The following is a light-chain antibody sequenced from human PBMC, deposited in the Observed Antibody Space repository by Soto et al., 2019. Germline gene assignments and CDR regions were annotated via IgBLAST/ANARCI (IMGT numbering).Light chain of an antibody. CDR1: QSVTSSY. Sequence: EIVLTQSPGTLSLSPGERATLSCRTSQSVTSSYLAWYQQKPGQAPRLLIYGASSRDTGIPDRFSGSGSGTDFTLTISGLQPEDFATYYCQQYSNYSPSFGPGTKLEIK. J-gene: IGKJ2*01. CDR3: QQYSNYSPS. CDR2: GAS. V-gene: IGKV3-20*01.